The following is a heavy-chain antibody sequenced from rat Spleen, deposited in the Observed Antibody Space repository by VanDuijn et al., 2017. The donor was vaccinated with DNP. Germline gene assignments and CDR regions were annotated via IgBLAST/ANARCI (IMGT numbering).Heavy chain of an antibody. CDR3: ARDLIIRDTTSAMDA. V-gene: IGHV2-41*01. Sequence: QVQLKESGPGLVQPSQTLSLTCPVSGFSLTSYNVHWVRQPPGKGLEWMGVIWKHGATRYNSALKSRVSFSKATTKSQVFLKLNSLQTEDTATYYCARDLIIRDTTSAMDAWGQGTSVTVSS. CDR2: IWKHGAT. D-gene: IGHD4-3*01. CDR1: GFSLTSYN. J-gene: IGHJ4*01.